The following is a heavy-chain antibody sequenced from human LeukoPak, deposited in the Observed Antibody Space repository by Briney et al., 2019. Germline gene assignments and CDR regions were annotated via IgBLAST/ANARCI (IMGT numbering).Heavy chain of an antibody. CDR1: GGPIDGFY. Sequence: SETLSLTCTVSGGPIDGFYRTWIRQFPGKGLEWLGYIFSTGSTNYNPSFRGRVTISIDTSKNQFSLKLTSVTAADTAVYYCARASGSSNYFDYWGQGTLVTVSS. CDR3: ARASGSSNYFDY. V-gene: IGHV4-59*08. D-gene: IGHD1-26*01. J-gene: IGHJ4*02. CDR2: IFSTGST.